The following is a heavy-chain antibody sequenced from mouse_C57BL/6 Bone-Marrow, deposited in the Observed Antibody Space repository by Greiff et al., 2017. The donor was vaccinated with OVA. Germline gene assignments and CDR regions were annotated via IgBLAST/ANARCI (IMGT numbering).Heavy chain of an antibody. CDR3: ARDPHLSWGY. V-gene: IGHV5-4*01. J-gene: IGHJ4*01. Sequence: EVKLQESGGGLVKPGGSLKLSCAASGFTFSSYAMSWVRQTPEKRLEWVATISDGGSYTYYPDNVKGRFTISRDNAKHNLSLQMSQLKSEDTAVYYCARDPHLSWGYWGRGTAVPVSS. CDR2: ISDGGSYT. D-gene: IGHD4-1*01. CDR1: GFTFSSYA.